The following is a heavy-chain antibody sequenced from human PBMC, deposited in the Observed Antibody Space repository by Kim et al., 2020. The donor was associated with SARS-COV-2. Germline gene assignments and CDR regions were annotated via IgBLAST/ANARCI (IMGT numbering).Heavy chain of an antibody. J-gene: IGHJ4*02. D-gene: IGHD2-15*01. CDR3: ARHSAGVVVVAATLSGYLDY. Sequence: RVTISVDTSKNQFSLKLSSVTAADTAVYYCARHSAGVVVVAATLSGYLDYWGQGTLVTVSS. V-gene: IGHV4-39*01.